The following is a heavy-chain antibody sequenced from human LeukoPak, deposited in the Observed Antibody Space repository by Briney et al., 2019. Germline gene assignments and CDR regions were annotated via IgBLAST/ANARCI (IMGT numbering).Heavy chain of an antibody. CDR3: ARVFGNYQEAMDV. CDR1: GDSVITDDYF. V-gene: IGHV4-39*07. Sequence: SETLSRTCIVSGDSVITDDYFWGWVRQPPGKALEWLGSTYRIPPLKSRVTISVDTSRNQFSLRLSSVTAADTAVYFCARVFGNYQEAMDVWGQGTTVTVSS. D-gene: IGHD3-3*01. CDR2: T. J-gene: IGHJ6*02.